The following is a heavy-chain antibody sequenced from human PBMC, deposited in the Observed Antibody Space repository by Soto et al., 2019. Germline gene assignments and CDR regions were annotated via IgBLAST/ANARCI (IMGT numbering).Heavy chain of an antibody. Sequence: PGESLKISCKASGYIIKNYWIGWVRQMPGQGLEWMGIIFPDDSDTRYSPSFQGQVTISADKSISTAYLQWSSLKASDTAMYYCARYCSGGSCYRPSYQFDYWGQGTLVTVSS. CDR3: ARYCSGGSCYRPSYQFDY. J-gene: IGHJ4*02. V-gene: IGHV5-51*01. D-gene: IGHD2-15*01. CDR2: IFPDDSDT. CDR1: GYIIKNYW.